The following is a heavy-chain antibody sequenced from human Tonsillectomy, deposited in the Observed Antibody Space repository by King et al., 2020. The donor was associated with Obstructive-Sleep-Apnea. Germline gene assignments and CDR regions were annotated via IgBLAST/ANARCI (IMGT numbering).Heavy chain of an antibody. J-gene: IGHJ6*02. D-gene: IGHD5-12*01. CDR3: AREQMGATDIVSCTYVYYGMDV. Sequence: QVQLVESGGGVVQPGRSLRLSCAASGFTFSSYAMHWVRQAPGKGLEWVAVISYDGSNKYYADSVKGRFTISRDNSKNTLYLQMNSLTAEDTAVYYCAREQMGATDIVSCTYVYYGMDVWGQGTPVTVSS. CDR2: ISYDGSNK. CDR1: GFTFSSYA. V-gene: IGHV3-30*04.